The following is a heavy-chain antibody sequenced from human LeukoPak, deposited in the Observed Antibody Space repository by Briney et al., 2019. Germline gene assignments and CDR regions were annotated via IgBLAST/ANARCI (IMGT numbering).Heavy chain of an antibody. CDR2: IIPIFGTA. D-gene: IGHD3-16*01. J-gene: IGHJ5*02. CDR3: ARELGFMSPFDP. Sequence: SVKVSCKASGGTFSSYAISWVRQAPGQGLEWMGGIIPIFGTANYAQKFQGRATITADESTSTAYMELSSLRSEDTAVYYCARELGFMSPFDPWGQGTLVTVSS. CDR1: GGTFSSYA. V-gene: IGHV1-69*01.